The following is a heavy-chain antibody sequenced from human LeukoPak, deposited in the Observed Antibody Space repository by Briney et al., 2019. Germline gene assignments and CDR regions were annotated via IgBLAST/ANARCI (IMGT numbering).Heavy chain of an antibody. CDR3: ARAYYDSSGYYYGGTFDI. CDR1: GGSISSGGYS. J-gene: IGHJ3*02. CDR2: IYHSGST. V-gene: IGHV4-30-2*01. D-gene: IGHD3-22*01. Sequence: SETLSLTCAVSGGSISSGGYSWSWIRQPPGKGLEWIGYIYHSGSTYYNPSLKSRVTISVDRSKNQFSLKLSSVTAADTAVYYCARAYYDSSGYYYGGTFDIWGQGTMVTVSS.